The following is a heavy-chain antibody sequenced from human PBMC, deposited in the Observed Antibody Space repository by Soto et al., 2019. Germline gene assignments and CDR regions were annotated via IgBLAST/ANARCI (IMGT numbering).Heavy chain of an antibody. J-gene: IGHJ4*02. D-gene: IGHD5-12*01. CDR1: GFSLSTTGVA. V-gene: IGHV2-5*02. Sequence: QITLKESGPTLVRPTQTLTLTCTFSGFSLSTTGVAVAWVRQPPGEALEWLALIYWDDDKRYNSSLKSRLTITKDTSRDQVVLAMTNMDPIDTATYFCAHSQRGPRDFWGPGILVTVSS. CDR2: IYWDDDK. CDR3: AHSQRGPRDF.